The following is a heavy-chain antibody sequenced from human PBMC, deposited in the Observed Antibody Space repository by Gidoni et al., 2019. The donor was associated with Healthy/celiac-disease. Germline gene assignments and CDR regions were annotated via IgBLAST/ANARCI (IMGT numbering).Heavy chain of an antibody. D-gene: IGHD3-22*01. V-gene: IGHV3-23*01. CDR1: GFTFSSYA. CDR2: ISGSGGST. Sequence: EVQLLESGGGLVQPGGSLRLSCAASGFTFSSYAMSWVRQAPGKGLEWVSAISGSGGSTYYADSVKGRFTISRDNSKNTLYLQMNSLRAEDTAVYYCAKVLFPTVDYDSSGYYYVFDYWGQGTLVTVSS. J-gene: IGHJ4*02. CDR3: AKVLFPTVDYDSSGYYYVFDY.